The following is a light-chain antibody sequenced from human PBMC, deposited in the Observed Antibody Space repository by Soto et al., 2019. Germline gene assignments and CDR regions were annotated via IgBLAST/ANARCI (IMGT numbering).Light chain of an antibody. CDR3: SSYTGSNNHVV. CDR1: SSDVGGYNY. Sequence: QSALTQPPSASGSPGQSVTISCTGTSSDVGGYNYVSWYQQHPGKAPILMIYEVNKRPSGVPDRFSGSKSGNTASLTVSGLQAEDEADYYCSSYTGSNNHVVFGGGTKLTVL. V-gene: IGLV2-8*01. CDR2: EVN. J-gene: IGLJ2*01.